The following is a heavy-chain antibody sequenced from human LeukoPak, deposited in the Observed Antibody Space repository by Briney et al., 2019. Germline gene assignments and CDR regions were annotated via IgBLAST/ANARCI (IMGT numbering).Heavy chain of an antibody. V-gene: IGHV3-53*01. Sequence: LPGGSLTLSCAPSGFTVITNDVTSVRHPRGEGLEWVSVLYSDGNTKYAASVQGRFTISRDNSKNTLYLEMNSLSPDDTAVYYCARGVEPLAANTLAYWGQGTLVTVSS. CDR3: ARGVEPLAANTLAY. CDR2: LYSDGNT. CDR1: GFTVITND. J-gene: IGHJ4*02. D-gene: IGHD1-14*01.